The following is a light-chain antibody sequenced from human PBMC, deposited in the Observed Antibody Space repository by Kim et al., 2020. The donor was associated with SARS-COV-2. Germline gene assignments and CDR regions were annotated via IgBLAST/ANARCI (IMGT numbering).Light chain of an antibody. J-gene: IGLJ2*01. Sequence: YELIQAPSVSVAPGKTANITCAGKNIGGKSMHWYQQKPGQAPVLVIYYDDDRPSGIPERISGSNAGNTATLTISRVEAGDEAAYYCQVWESDGDQPLLGGGTQLTVL. V-gene: IGLV3-21*01. CDR2: YDD. CDR1: NIGGKS. CDR3: QVWESDGDQPL.